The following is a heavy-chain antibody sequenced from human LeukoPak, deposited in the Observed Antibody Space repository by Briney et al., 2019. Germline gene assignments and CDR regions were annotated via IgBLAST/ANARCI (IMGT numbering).Heavy chain of an antibody. J-gene: IGHJ4*02. CDR1: GGSISSTNW. V-gene: IGHV4-4*02. D-gene: IGHD1-26*01. Sequence: PSETLSLTCTVSGGSISSTNWWSWVRQPPGKGLEWIGEIFHSGSTNYNPSLKSRVTISVDKSNNQFSLKLSSLTAADTAVYYCARTSGIHEGNYFDNWGQGTLVTVSS. CDR2: IFHSGST. CDR3: ARTSGIHEGNYFDN.